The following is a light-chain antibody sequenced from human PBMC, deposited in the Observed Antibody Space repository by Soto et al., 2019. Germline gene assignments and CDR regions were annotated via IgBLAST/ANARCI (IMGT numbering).Light chain of an antibody. V-gene: IGKV3-20*01. CDR2: DAS. Sequence: EIVLTQSPATLSLSPGERATLSCRASQSVSSYLAWYQQKSGQAPRLLIYDASNRATGIPDRFSGSGSGTDFTLTISRLEPEDFAVYYCQQYGSSGTFGQGTKVDIK. CDR3: QQYGSSGT. J-gene: IGKJ1*01. CDR1: QSVSSY.